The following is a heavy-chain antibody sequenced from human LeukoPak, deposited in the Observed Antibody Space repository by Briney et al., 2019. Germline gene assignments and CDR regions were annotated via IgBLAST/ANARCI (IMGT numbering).Heavy chain of an antibody. CDR1: GGSISSYY. J-gene: IGHJ4*02. D-gene: IGHD3-10*01. CDR2: IYTSGST. Sequence: SETLSLTCTVSGGSISSYYWSWIRQPAGKGLEWIGRIYTSGSTNYNPSLKSRVTMSVDTSKNQFSLKLSSVTAADTAVYYCARGGITMVRGVIIQHGDFDYWGQGTLVTVSS. V-gene: IGHV4-4*07. CDR3: ARGGITMVRGVIIQHGDFDY.